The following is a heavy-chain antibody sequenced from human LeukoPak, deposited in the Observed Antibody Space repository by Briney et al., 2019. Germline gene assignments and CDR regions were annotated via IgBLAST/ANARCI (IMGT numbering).Heavy chain of an antibody. Sequence: GSLGLSCAASGFPFSEYQQSWIRPASGEGLGWVSYISSSGSTIYYADSVKGRFTISRDNAKNSLYLQMNSLRAEDTAVYYCASSSFLGGFDYWGQGTLVTVSS. D-gene: IGHD3-16*01. CDR3: ASSSFLGGFDY. J-gene: IGHJ4*02. V-gene: IGHV3-11*01. CDR2: ISSSGSTI. CDR1: GFPFSEYQ.